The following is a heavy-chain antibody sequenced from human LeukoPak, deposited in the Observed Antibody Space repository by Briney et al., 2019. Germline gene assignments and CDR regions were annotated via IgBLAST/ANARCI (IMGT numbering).Heavy chain of an antibody. J-gene: IGHJ6*02. CDR1: EFIFSTYA. D-gene: IGHD2/OR15-2a*01. Sequence: GGSLRLSCAASEFIFSTYAMHWVRQAQGKGLEWLAVISSDGSNKYYADSVKGRFTISRDNSKNTLYLQMNSLRAEDAAVYYCARVSDQYYYGMDVWGQGTTVTVSS. V-gene: IGHV3-30-3*01. CDR3: ARVSDQYYYGMDV. CDR2: ISSDGSNK.